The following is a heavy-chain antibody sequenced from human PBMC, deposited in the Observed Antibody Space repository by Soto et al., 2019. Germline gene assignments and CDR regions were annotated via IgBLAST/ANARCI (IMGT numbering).Heavy chain of an antibody. J-gene: IGHJ6*02. CDR3: VMVDNYVTPTPQDV. V-gene: IGHV1-18*01. CDR1: GYIFVNYV. Sequence: QVQLVQSGDEVKKPGAAVKVSCKASGYIFVNYVIACVRQATGQGLDRMGWISPYTVNKHSATKVQGRLTMTTDTSTSTASIDLGGLTSDDTAVYYCVMVDNYVTPTPQDVWGQGTTVTVSS. CDR2: ISPYTVNK. D-gene: IGHD3-16*01.